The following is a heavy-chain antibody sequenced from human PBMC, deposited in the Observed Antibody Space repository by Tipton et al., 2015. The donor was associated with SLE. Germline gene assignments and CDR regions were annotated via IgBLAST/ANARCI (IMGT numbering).Heavy chain of an antibody. J-gene: IGHJ4*02. CDR2: IWYDGSNK. CDR3: AGAVGTAAGLRDY. V-gene: IGHV3-33*03. Sequence: SLRLSCAASGFTFSTSAMHWVRQAPGKGLEWVAVIWYDGSNKFYADSVKGRFTISRDNSKNTVSLQMNSLRVEDTAVYYCAGAVGTAAGLRDYWGQGTLVTVSS. CDR1: GFTFSTSA. D-gene: IGHD6-13*01.